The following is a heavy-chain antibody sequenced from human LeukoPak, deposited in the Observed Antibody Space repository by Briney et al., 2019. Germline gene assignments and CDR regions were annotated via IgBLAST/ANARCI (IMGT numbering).Heavy chain of an antibody. CDR3: ARLRRSGSWDY. D-gene: IGHD1-26*01. J-gene: IGHJ4*02. CDR2: IYSGGST. V-gene: IGHV3-53*01. Sequence: PGGSLRLSCAASGFTVSSNYMSWVRQAPWKGLEWVSVIYSGGSTYYADSVKGRFTISRDNSKNTLYLQMNSLRAEDTAVYYCARLRRSGSWDYWGQGTLVTVSS. CDR1: GFTVSSNY.